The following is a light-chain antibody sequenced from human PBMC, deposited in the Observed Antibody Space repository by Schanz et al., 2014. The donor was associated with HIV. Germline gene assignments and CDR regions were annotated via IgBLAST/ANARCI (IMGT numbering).Light chain of an antibody. Sequence: EIVLTQSPGTLSLSPGERATLSCRASQSVNTNYLAWYQQRPGQAPRLLIYDASSRATGIPDRFSGSGSGTDFTLTISRLEPDDFAVYYCQQYGSSPPWTFGQGTKVEIK. CDR1: QSVNTNY. CDR3: QQYGSSPPWT. J-gene: IGKJ1*01. CDR2: DAS. V-gene: IGKV3-20*01.